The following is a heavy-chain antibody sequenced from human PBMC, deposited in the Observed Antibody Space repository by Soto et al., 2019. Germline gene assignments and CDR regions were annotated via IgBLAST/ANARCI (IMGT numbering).Heavy chain of an antibody. Sequence: EVQLLESGGALVQPGGSLRLSCAASGFSFGDYAMSWVRQAPGKGLGWVSGISGGGTSTYYADSVKGRFTISRDSSMVYLQMNSRRAEDTAVYYCAKWGGYYPYDHEMDVWGQGTTVTVSS. V-gene: IGHV3-23*01. D-gene: IGHD1-26*01. CDR3: AKWGGYYPYDHEMDV. CDR2: ISGGGTST. CDR1: GFSFGDYA. J-gene: IGHJ6*02.